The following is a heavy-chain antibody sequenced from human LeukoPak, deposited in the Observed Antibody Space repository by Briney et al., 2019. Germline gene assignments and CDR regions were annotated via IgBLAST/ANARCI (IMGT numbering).Heavy chain of an antibody. J-gene: IGHJ4*02. CDR1: GFTFSNAW. V-gene: IGHV3-15*01. Sequence: GGSLRLSCAGSGFTFSNAWMSWVRQAPGKGLEWVGRIKSKTAGGTTDYAAPVKGRFTISRDDSKNTLYLQMNSLKTEDTAVYYCTTDDAPRGGWSFDYWGQGTLVIDSS. CDR3: TTDDAPRGGWSFDY. CDR2: IKSKTAGGTT. D-gene: IGHD6-19*01.